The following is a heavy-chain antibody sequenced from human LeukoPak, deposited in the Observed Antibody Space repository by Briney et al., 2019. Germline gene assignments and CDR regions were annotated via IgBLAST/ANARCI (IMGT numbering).Heavy chain of an antibody. CDR2: INHSGST. CDR3: ASQIVGAIY. CDR1: GGSISSYY. J-gene: IGHJ4*02. V-gene: IGHV4-34*01. D-gene: IGHD1-26*01. Sequence: PSETLSLTCTVSGGSISSYYWSWIRQPPGKGLEWIGEINHSGSTNYNPSLKSRVTISVDTSKNQFSLKLSSVTAADTAVYYCASQIVGAIYWGQGTLVTVSS.